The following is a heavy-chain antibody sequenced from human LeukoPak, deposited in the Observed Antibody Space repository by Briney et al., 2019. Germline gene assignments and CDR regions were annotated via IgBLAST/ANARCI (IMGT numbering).Heavy chain of an antibody. V-gene: IGHV1-46*01. D-gene: IGHD4-11*01. CDR2: INPSGGST. CDR1: GYTFTSYY. CDR3: ARDRPFLTTMTSHMDV. J-gene: IGHJ6*02. Sequence: ASVKVSCKASGYTFTSYYMHWVRQAPGQGLEWMGIINPSGGSTSYAQKFQGRVTMTRDTSTSTVYMELSSLRSEDTAVYYCARDRPFLTTMTSHMDVWGQGTTVTVSS.